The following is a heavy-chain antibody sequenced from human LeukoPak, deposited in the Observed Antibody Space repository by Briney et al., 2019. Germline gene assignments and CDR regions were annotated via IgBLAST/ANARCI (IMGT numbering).Heavy chain of an antibody. J-gene: IGHJ5*02. CDR2: IYYSGST. V-gene: IGHV4-59*07. CDR3: TSDWHGYYSNWFDP. D-gene: IGHD4-17*01. Sequence: PSDTLSLTCTVSGHTLSSYYWSWIRQPPGKGLEWIGYIYYSGSTNYNPSLKSRVTISVDTSKNHFSLKLSSVTTADTAVYYCTSDWHGYYSNWFDPRRQGPPVTVSS. CDR1: GHTLSSYY.